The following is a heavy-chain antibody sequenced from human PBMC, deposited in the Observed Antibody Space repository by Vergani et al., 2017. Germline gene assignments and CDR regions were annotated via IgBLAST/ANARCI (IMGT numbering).Heavy chain of an antibody. CDR3: AEFGYCSGTNCYTRDY. CDR2: IYYSGST. CDR1: GSSISSSSYY. D-gene: IGHD2-2*02. Sequence: QLQLQESGPGLVKPSETLSLTCTVSGSSISSSSYYWGWVRQPPGKGLEWIGSIYYSGSTYYNPSLKSRVTISVDTSQNQFSLKLSSVTAADTAVYYCAEFGYCSGTNCYTRDYWGQGTLVTVSS. V-gene: IGHV4-39*01. J-gene: IGHJ4*02.